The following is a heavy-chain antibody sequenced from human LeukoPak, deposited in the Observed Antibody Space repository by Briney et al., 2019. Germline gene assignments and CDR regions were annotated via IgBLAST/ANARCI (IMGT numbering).Heavy chain of an antibody. V-gene: IGHV3-23*01. D-gene: IGHD1-26*01. Sequence: QPGGSLRLSCASSGFIFSSYSMRWVRQAPGKGLEWVSGTSDRGDYTYYADSVKGRFTISRDNSKNTLYLQMNSLRAEDTALYFCAKKAQYNGNYPLDYWGQGTLVTVSS. CDR1: GFIFSSYS. CDR3: AKKAQYNGNYPLDY. CDR2: TSDRGDYT. J-gene: IGHJ4*02.